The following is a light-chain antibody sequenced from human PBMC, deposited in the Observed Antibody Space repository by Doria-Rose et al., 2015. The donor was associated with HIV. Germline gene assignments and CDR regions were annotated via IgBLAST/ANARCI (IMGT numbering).Light chain of an antibody. CDR3: HQYGTSWT. CDR2: DGS. CDR1: QSFSSNY. V-gene: IGKV3-20*01. J-gene: IGKJ1*01. Sequence: LTQSPGTLSLSPGERATLSCRASQSFSSNYLAWYQQKPGQAPSLLIYDGSTRATGIPDRFSASGSETDFTLTINRLEPEDFALYYCHQYGTSWTFGQGTKVEI.